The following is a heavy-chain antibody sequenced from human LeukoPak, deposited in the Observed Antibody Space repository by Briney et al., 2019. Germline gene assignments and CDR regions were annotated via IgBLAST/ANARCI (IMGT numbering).Heavy chain of an antibody. CDR2: INYSGNT. D-gene: IGHD4-17*01. CDR1: GGSISDYY. Sequence: PSETLSLTCTVSGGSISDYYWSWIRQPPGKGLEWIGYINYSGNTNYNPSLKSRVTISVDTSKNQFSLRLTSVTAADTAVFYCAREGRQDYAYFDYWGQRSLVTASS. CDR3: AREGRQDYAYFDY. V-gene: IGHV4-59*01. J-gene: IGHJ4*02.